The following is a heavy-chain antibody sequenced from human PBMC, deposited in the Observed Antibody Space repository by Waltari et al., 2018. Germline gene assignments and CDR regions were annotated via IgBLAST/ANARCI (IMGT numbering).Heavy chain of an antibody. CDR1: GCTFRSQA. J-gene: IGHJ4*02. CDR3: ARASRAAGTDY. D-gene: IGHD6-13*01. CDR2: IIPIFGTA. V-gene: IGHV1-69*12. Sequence: QVQLVQSGAEVKKPGSSVKVSCKASGCTFRSQAISWVRQAPGQGLEGMGGIIPIFGTANYAQKFQGRVTIIADESTSTAYMELSSLRSEDTAVYYCARASRAAGTDYWGQGTLVTVSS.